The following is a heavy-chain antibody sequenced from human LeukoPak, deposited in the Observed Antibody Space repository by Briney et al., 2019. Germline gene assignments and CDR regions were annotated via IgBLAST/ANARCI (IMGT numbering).Heavy chain of an antibody. CDR3: ARDLISEGMDV. CDR2: ISSSGSTI. J-gene: IGHJ6*02. D-gene: IGHD2/OR15-2a*01. Sequence: PGGSLRLSCAASGFTLSDYYMSWIRQAQGKGLEWVTYISSSGSTIYYADSVKGRFTISRDNAKNSLYLQMNSLRAEDTAVYYCARDLISEGMDVWGQGTTVTVSS. CDR1: GFTLSDYY. V-gene: IGHV3-11*01.